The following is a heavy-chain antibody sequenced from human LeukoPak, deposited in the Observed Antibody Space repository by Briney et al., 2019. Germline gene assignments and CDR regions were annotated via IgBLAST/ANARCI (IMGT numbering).Heavy chain of an antibody. CDR1: GGSFSGYY. V-gene: IGHV4-34*01. CDR2: VNHSGST. D-gene: IGHD3-3*01. J-gene: IGHJ4*02. Sequence: PSETLSLTCAVYGGSFSGYYWSWIRQPPGKGLEWIGEVNHSGSTNYNPSLKSRVTISVDTSKNRFSLKLSSVTAADTAVYYCARGVRFPAPAFDYWGQGTLVTVSS. CDR3: ARGVRFPAPAFDY.